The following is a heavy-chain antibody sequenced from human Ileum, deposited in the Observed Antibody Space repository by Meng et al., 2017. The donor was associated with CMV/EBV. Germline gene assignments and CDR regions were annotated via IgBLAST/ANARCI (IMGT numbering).Heavy chain of an antibody. CDR3: ARQMDAHDY. D-gene: IGHD5-24*01. J-gene: IGHJ4*02. CDR1: EDSGSSNSAA. Sequence: HVQLQQSGSVRVEPSQPPARTCATSEDSGSSNSAACSRFSRSPSGDLVGLGSTYYRSKWNDDYAVSVKSRITITPDTSKNQFTLHLNTVSPKDTAICFCARQMDAHDYWGQGTLVTVSS. V-gene: IGHV6-1*01. CDR2: TYYRSKWND.